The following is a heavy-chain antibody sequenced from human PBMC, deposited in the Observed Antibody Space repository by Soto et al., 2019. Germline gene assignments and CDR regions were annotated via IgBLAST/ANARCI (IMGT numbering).Heavy chain of an antibody. Sequence: QVQLVESGGGVVQPGRSLRLSCAASGFTFSSYAMHWVRQAPGKGLEWVAVISYDGSNKYYADSVKGRFTISRDNSKNALYLQMKSLRAEDTAVYYCARTVTYYDFWSGYRDYYYYGMDVWGQGTTVTVSS. CDR1: GFTFSSYA. CDR3: ARTVTYYDFWSGYRDYYYYGMDV. CDR2: ISYDGSNK. D-gene: IGHD3-3*01. J-gene: IGHJ6*02. V-gene: IGHV3-30-3*01.